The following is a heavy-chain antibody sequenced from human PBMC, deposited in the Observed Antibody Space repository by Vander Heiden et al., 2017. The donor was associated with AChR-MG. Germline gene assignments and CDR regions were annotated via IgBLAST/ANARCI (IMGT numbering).Heavy chain of an antibody. J-gene: IGHJ4*02. CDR2: IDTSGSI. CDR3: ARGDRGGYYFY. CDR1: GRSIGSGPYY. D-gene: IGHD3-10*01. V-gene: IGHV4-61*02. Sequence: QVQLPESGPGLVKPSQTLSLTCTVTGRSIGSGPYYWRCIRQPPGKGLEWIERIDTSGSIKYNPSLESRVTISVDTSKKQFSLNLSSVTAADTAVYYCARGDRGGYYFYWGRGILVTVSS.